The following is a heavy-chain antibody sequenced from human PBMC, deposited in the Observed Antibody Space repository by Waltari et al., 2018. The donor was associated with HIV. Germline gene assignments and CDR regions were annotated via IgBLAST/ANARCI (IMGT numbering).Heavy chain of an antibody. J-gene: IGHJ4*02. CDR3: ARDPLHGVAVADIDY. Sequence: QVQLVQSGAEVKKPGASVKVSCKASGYTFTAYYMHWVRQAPGQGLEWMGCSKPRSGGTQYAQEFQGRVTMTRDTSISTAMTELSRLRSDDTAVYYCARDPLHGVAVADIDYWAREPWSPSPQ. D-gene: IGHD6-19*01. V-gene: IGHV1-2*02. CDR1: GYTFTAYY. CDR2: SKPRSGGT.